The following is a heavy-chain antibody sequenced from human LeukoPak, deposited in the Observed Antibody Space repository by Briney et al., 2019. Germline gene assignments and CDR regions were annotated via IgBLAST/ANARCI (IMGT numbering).Heavy chain of an antibody. J-gene: IGHJ5*02. CDR2: ISTSSRYI. Sequence: GGSLRLSCAASGFTPSNYDMNWVRQAPGKGLEWVSSISTSSRYIYYKDSVRGRFTISRDDAKNSLHLEMNSLRAEDTAVYYCARADCSSSTCYLRRSWFDPWGQGTLVTVSS. V-gene: IGHV3-21*01. CDR3: ARADCSSSTCYLRRSWFDP. D-gene: IGHD2-2*01. CDR1: GFTPSNYD.